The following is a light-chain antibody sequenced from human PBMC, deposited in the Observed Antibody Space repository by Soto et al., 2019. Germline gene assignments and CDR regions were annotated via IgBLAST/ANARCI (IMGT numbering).Light chain of an antibody. CDR2: DVS. Sequence: QSALTQPASVSGSPGQSITISCTGTSSDVGAYNYVSWYQHHPGKVPKLLVSDVSDRPSGVSNRFSGSKSGNTASLTISGLQAEDEADYYCSSYTSSSTQVFGGGTQLTVL. J-gene: IGLJ2*01. CDR3: SSYTSSSTQV. CDR1: SSDVGAYNY. V-gene: IGLV2-14*03.